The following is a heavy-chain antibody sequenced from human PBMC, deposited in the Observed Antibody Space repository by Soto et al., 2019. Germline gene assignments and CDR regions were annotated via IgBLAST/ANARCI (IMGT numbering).Heavy chain of an antibody. Sequence: ASVKVSCKASGYTFTSYGISWVRQAPGQGLEWMGWISAYNGNTNYAQKLQGRVTMTTDTSTSTAYMELRSLRSDDTAVYYCARGTPTIFGVVIPHFDYWGQGTLVTVSS. CDR2: ISAYNGNT. D-gene: IGHD3-3*01. J-gene: IGHJ4*02. V-gene: IGHV1-18*01. CDR1: GYTFTSYG. CDR3: ARGTPTIFGVVIPHFDY.